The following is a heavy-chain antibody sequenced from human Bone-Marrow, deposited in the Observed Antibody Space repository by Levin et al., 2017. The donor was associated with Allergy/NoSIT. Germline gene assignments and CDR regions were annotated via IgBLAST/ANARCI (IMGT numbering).Heavy chain of an antibody. CDR2: ISGSGGST. CDR3: AKDRVAARPGLSLDP. CDR1: GFTFSSYA. J-gene: IGHJ5*02. V-gene: IGHV3-23*01. D-gene: IGHD6-6*01. Sequence: RASVKVSCAASGFTFSSYAMSWVRQAPGKGLEWVSAISGSGGSTYYADSVKGRFTISRDNSKNTLYLQMNSLRAEDTAVYYCAKDRVAARPGLSLDPWGQGTLVTVSS.